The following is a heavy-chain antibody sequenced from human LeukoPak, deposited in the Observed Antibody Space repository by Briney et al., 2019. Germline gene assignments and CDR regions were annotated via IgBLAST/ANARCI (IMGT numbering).Heavy chain of an antibody. V-gene: IGHV1-18*01. J-gene: IGHJ4*02. CDR2: ISAYNGNT. Sequence: GASVKVSCKASGYTFTSYDINWVRQAPGQGLEWMGWISAYNGNTKYPQKFQGRLTMTTDTSRSTTYMELRSLRSDDTAVYYCARDGGGGYVGNYWGQGTLVTVSS. D-gene: IGHD5-12*01. CDR1: GYTFTSYD. CDR3: ARDGGGGYVGNY.